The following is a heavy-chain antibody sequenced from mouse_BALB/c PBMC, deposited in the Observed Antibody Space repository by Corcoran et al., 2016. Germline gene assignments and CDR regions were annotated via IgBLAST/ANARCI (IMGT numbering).Heavy chain of an antibody. CDR2: INTYTGEP. J-gene: IGHJ2*01. CDR3: ARRGLAFDY. V-gene: IGHV9-1*02. Sequence: QIQLVQSGPELKKPGETVKISCKASGYTFTNYGMNWVKQAPGKGLKWMGWINTYTGEPTYADDFKGRCAFSLETSASTAYLQINNLKNEDMATYFCARRGLAFDYWGQGTTLTVSS. CDR1: GYTFTNYG.